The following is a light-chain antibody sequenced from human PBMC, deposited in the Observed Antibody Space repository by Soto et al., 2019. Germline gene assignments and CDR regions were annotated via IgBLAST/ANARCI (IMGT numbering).Light chain of an antibody. V-gene: IGKV1-5*01. CDR3: QQYNSYRT. CDR2: DAS. Sequence: DIQMTQSPSTLSASVGYRVTITCRARQSISIWLAWYQQKPGKAPKLLIYDASILESGVPSRFSGSGSGTEFTLTISSLQPDDFATYYCQQYNSYRTFGQGTKVDIK. CDR1: QSISIW. J-gene: IGKJ1*01.